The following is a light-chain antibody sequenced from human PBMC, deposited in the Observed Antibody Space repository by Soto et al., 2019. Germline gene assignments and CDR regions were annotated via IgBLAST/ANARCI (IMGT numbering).Light chain of an antibody. CDR2: AAS. Sequence: DLEMTQSPSSLSASVGDRVTITCRAGQSISNYLNWYQHKPGKVPKLLIYAASSLQSGVPTRFSGRGSGTDFTLTISSLQPEDFATYYCQQSYGTPLTFGGGTKVEIK. J-gene: IGKJ4*02. V-gene: IGKV1-39*01. CDR3: QQSYGTPLT. CDR1: QSISNY.